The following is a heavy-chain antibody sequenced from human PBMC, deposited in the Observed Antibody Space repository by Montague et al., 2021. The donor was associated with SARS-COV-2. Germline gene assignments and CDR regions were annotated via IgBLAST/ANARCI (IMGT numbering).Heavy chain of an antibody. Sequence: SLRLSCAASGFTFSSYAMSWVRQAPGKGLEWVSVIYSGVSSTYXXXSXXXRFXISRDNSKNTLYLQMNSLRAEDTAVYYCAKDRTTIFGVVIIDRMWRDAFDIWGQGTMVTVSS. CDR2: IYSGVSST. V-gene: IGHV3-23*03. J-gene: IGHJ3*02. CDR3: AKDRTTIFGVVIIDRMWRDAFDI. D-gene: IGHD3-3*01. CDR1: GFTFSSYA.